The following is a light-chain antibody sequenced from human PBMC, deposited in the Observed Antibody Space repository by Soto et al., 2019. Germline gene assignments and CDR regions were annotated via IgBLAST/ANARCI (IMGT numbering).Light chain of an antibody. CDR3: QTWGTGIQV. J-gene: IGLJ1*01. CDR2: LNSDGSH. V-gene: IGLV4-69*01. Sequence: QPVLTQSPSASASLGASVKLTCTLSSGHSSYAIAWHQQQPEKGPRYFMKLNSDGSHSKGDGIPDRFSGSSSGAERYLTISSLQSEDEADCYCQTWGTGIQVFGTGTKLTVL. CDR1: SGHSSYA.